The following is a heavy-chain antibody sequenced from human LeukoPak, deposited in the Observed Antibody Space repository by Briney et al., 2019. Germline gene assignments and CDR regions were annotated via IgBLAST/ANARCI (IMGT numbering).Heavy chain of an antibody. CDR1: GFTFSSYG. D-gene: IGHD6-13*01. CDR3: AKLAAIGRNYFDY. V-gene: IGHV3-30*18. Sequence: GGSLRLSCAASGFTFSSYGMHWVRQAPGKGLEWVAVISYDGSNKYYADSVKGRFSISRDNSKNTLYLQMNSLRAEDTAVYSCAKLAAIGRNYFDYWGQGTLLTVSS. J-gene: IGHJ4*02. CDR2: ISYDGSNK.